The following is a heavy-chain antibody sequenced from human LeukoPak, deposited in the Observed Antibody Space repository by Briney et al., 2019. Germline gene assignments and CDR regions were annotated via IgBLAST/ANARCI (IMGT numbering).Heavy chain of an antibody. Sequence: GTSLRLSCTASGYTFSDYGMHWARQAPGKGLEWVSVIAYSGVFKFYADSVKGRFTISRDNSKNTLYLKMNTLADEDTAVYYWSTDAAVLTSGVAASSHEYWAQGTLVTVSS. CDR2: IAYSGVFK. D-gene: IGHD6-25*01. J-gene: IGHJ4*02. V-gene: IGHV3-30*03. CDR1: GYTFSDYG. CDR3: STDAAVLTSGVAASSHEY.